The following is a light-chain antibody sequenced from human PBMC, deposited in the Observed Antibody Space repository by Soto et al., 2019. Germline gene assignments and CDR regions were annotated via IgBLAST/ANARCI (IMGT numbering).Light chain of an antibody. J-gene: IGLJ1*01. CDR2: EVT. V-gene: IGLV2-14*01. CDR3: SLYTSENAYV. CDR1: SSDIGAYDY. Sequence: QSALTQPASVSGSPGQSITISCSGSSSDIGAYDYVSWYQQHPGKAPKLLIYEVTSRPSGVSHRFSGSKSGNTASLSISGLQLEDDADYYCSLYTSENAYVFGTGTKLTVL.